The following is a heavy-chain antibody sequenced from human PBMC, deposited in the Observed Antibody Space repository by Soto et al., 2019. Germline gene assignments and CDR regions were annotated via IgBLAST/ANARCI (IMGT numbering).Heavy chain of an antibody. CDR1: GASISSSS. J-gene: IGHJ5*02. D-gene: IGHD1-26*01. CDR3: ARDKDMSAGGVNWFDP. V-gene: IGHV4-4*07. Sequence: PSETLSLTCTVSGASISSSSWSWVRQSAGKGLEWIGLVYKSGTANYDPSLKSRVTISVDTSKNQFSLRLNSVTAADTAIYYCARDKDMSAGGVNWFDPWGQGTLVTVSS. CDR2: VYKSGTA.